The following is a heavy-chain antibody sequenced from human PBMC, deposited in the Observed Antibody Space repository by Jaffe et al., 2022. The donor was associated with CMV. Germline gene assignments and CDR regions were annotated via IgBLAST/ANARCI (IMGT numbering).Heavy chain of an antibody. D-gene: IGHD3-22*01. V-gene: IGHV4-59*08. CDR3: ARHEKGIVVGNYDLYELVY. Sequence: QVQLQESGPGLVKPSETLSLTCTVSGGSISSYYWSWIRQPPGKGLEWIGYIYYSGSTNYNPSLKSRVTISVDTSKNQFSLKLSSVTAADTAVYYCARHEKGIVVGNYDLYELVYWGQGTLVTVSS. CDR1: GGSISSYY. J-gene: IGHJ4*02. CDR2: IYYSGST.